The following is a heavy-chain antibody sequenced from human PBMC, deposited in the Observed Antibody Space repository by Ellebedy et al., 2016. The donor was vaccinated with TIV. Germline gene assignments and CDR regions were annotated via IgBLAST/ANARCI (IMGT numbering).Heavy chain of an antibody. V-gene: IGHV1-69*04. CDR1: GYNFASYD. CDR3: ARVPHTSSPPQVDS. J-gene: IGHJ4*02. Sequence: ASVKVSCKASGYNFASYDVHWVRQAPGQGLEWMGRIIPILGMTNYARKFQGRVAITADKSTTTAYMELSSLTSEDTAVYYCARVPHTSSPPQVDSWGQGTLVTVSS. D-gene: IGHD1-26*01. CDR2: IIPILGMT.